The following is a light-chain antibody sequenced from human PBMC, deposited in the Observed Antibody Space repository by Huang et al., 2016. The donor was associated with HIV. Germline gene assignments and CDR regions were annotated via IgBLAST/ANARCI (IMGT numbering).Light chain of an antibody. CDR3: QQYNSWPIT. J-gene: IGKJ3*01. Sequence: EIVMTQSPATLSVSPGERVTLSCRASQSVSNNLAWYQQKPGQAPRLLIYGASTRATGIPARFSGSGSATDFTLTISSLQSEHFAVYYCQQYNSWPITFGPGTKVDTK. CDR1: QSVSNN. V-gene: IGKV3-15*01. CDR2: GAS.